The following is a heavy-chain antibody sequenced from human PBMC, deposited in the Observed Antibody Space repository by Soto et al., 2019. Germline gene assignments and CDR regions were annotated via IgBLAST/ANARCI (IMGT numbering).Heavy chain of an antibody. J-gene: IGHJ6*02. CDR1: GYTFTSYY. CDR3: PRALIQGIYDFSSGYFYGMDV. CDR2: INPSGGST. D-gene: IGHD3-3*01. V-gene: IGHV1-46*01. Sequence: ASVKVSCKTSGYTFTSYYMHWVRQAPGQGLEWMGIINPSGGSTIYAQKFQGRVTMTRDTSTSTVYMELSSPRSEDTAAYSCPRALIQGIYDFSSGYFYGMDVWGQGTRGTVSS.